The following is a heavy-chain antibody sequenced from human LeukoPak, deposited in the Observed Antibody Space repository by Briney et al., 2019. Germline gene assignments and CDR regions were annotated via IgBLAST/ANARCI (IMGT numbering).Heavy chain of an antibody. CDR1: GYSFTSYW. V-gene: IGHV5-51*01. J-gene: IGHJ4*02. D-gene: IGHD3-22*01. Sequence: GESLKISCKGSGYSFTSYWIGWVRQMPGKGLEWMGIIYPGDSDTRYSPSFQGQVTISADKSISTAYLQWSSLKASDTAMYYCARRFYYDSSGYFTDPPYFDYWGQGTLVTVSS. CDR2: IYPGDSDT. CDR3: ARRFYYDSSGYFTDPPYFDY.